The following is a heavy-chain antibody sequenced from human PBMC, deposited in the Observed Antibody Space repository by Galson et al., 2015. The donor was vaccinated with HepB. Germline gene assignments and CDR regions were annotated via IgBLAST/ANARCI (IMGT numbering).Heavy chain of an antibody. V-gene: IGHV1-69*02. CDR1: GGTFSSYS. Sequence: SVKVTCKASGGTFSSYSINWVRQAPGQGLEWMGRIIPILDISNYAQKFQHRVTITADKSTGTAYMELSSLRSEDTAMYYCARGYYYDSTGGVDYWGQGTLVTVSS. CDR2: IIPILDIS. J-gene: IGHJ4*02. D-gene: IGHD3-22*01. CDR3: ARGYYYDSTGGVDY.